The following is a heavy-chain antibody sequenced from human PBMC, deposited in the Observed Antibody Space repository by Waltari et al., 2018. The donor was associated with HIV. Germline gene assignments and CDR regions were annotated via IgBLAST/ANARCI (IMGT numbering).Heavy chain of an antibody. D-gene: IGHD1-1*01. Sequence: QLQESGPGLVKPSETLSLSCTVSGVSLSGSNYFWVWIRQAPGKGLEWLGSIYHTGSAHDNPSLQNRMVMSVDASTNQFFLKVKSVSAADAAVYFCARQEEPYNLQGDYLHYWGRGALVAVSS. CDR2: IYHTGSA. CDR1: GVSLSGSNYF. J-gene: IGHJ4*02. V-gene: IGHV4-39*01. CDR3: ARQEEPYNLQGDYLHY.